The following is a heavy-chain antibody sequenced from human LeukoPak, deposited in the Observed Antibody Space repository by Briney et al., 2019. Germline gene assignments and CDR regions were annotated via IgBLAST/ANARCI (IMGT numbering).Heavy chain of an antibody. D-gene: IGHD5-12*01. CDR2: INPDSGGT. J-gene: IGHJ4*02. CDR1: GYTFTGYY. CDR3: ANWAATIRNFNY. Sequence: GASVKVSCKASGYTFTGYYMHWVRQAPGQGLEWMGWINPDSGGTNFAQKFQGRVTMTRDTSITTVYTELTRLRSDDTAVYYCANWAATIRNFNYWGQGTLVTVSS. V-gene: IGHV1-2*02.